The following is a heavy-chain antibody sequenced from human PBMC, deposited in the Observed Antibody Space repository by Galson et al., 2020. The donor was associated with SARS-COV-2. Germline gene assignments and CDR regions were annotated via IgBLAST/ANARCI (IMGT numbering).Heavy chain of an antibody. CDR2: ISHDGNKK. D-gene: IGHD3-10*01. V-gene: IGHV3-30-3*01. CDR1: EFTFSTFP. J-gene: IGHJ3*01. Sequence: GGSLRLSCAASEFTFSTFPMHWVRQAPGKGLEWVAVISHDGNKKYYADSVKGRFTISRDNSKNTLYLQMIRLRAEDTAVYYCAREGVWPSAAALDVWGQGTVVTVSS. CDR3: AREGVWPSAAALDV.